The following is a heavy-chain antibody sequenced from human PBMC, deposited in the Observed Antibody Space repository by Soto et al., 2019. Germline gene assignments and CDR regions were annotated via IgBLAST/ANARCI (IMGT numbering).Heavy chain of an antibody. J-gene: IGHJ6*02. Sequence: SETLSLTCTVSGGSISSYYWSWIRQPPGKGLEWIGYIYYSGSTNYNPSLKSRVTISVDTSKNQFSLKLSSVTAADTAVYYCVRDRVASYCTNGVCSKQDYYYYYYGMDVWGQGTTVTVSS. V-gene: IGHV4-59*01. D-gene: IGHD2-8*01. CDR3: VRDRVASYCTNGVCSKQDYYYYYYGMDV. CDR2: IYYSGST. CDR1: GGSISSYY.